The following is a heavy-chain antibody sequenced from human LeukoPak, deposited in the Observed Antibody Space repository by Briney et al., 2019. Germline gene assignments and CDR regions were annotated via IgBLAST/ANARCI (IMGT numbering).Heavy chain of an antibody. J-gene: IGHJ5*02. V-gene: IGHV4-39*01. CDR1: GGSISSSSYY. CDR3: ARHDIYDSSYNWFGP. Sequence: SSETLSLTCTVSGGSISSSSYYWGWIRQPPGKGLEWIGSIYYSGSTYYNPSLRSRVSISVDTSKNQFSLKLSSVTAADTAVYYCARHDIYDSSYNWFGPWGQGTLVTVSS. D-gene: IGHD3-22*01. CDR2: IYYSGST.